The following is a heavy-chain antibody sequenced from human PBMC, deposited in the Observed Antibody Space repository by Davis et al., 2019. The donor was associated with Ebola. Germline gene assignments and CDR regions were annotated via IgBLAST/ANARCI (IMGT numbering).Heavy chain of an antibody. CDR3: ASHGGATADY. V-gene: IGHV4-61*05. CDR1: GGSISSSSYY. D-gene: IGHD1-26*01. J-gene: IGHJ4*02. Sequence: SETLSLTCTVSGGSISSSSYYWGWIRQPPGKGLEWIGYIYYSGSTNYNPSLKSRVTISVDTSKNQFSLKLSSVTAADTAVYYCASHGGATADYWGQGTLVTVSS. CDR2: IYYSGST.